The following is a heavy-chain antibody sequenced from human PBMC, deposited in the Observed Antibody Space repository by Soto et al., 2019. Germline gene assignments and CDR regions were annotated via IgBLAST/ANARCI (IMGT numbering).Heavy chain of an antibody. D-gene: IGHD6-13*01. CDR1: GYTFISYS. V-gene: IGHV1-18*04. Sequence: QVQLVQSGGEVKKPGASVNISCKATGYTFISYSITWVRQAPGQGLEWMGWISTYNGNTKYAQSLQGRVTLTRDTSTNTAFMEIRGLRSDDTAIYYCAREWAHSTGWYDYFDQWGQGTLVAVSS. CDR3: AREWAHSTGWYDYFDQ. CDR2: ISTYNGNT. J-gene: IGHJ4*02.